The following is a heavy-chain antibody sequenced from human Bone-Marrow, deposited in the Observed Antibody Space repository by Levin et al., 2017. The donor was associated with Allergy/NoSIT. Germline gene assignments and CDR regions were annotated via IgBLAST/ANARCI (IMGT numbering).Heavy chain of an antibody. CDR3: ARSWDNAMDV. V-gene: IGHV4-59*02. CDR2: IYHNGVG. D-gene: IGHD1-26*01. J-gene: IGHJ6*02. CDR1: GDSVTSYY. Sequence: SETLSLTCAVSGDSVTSYYWNWIRQAPGKGLEWIGFIYHNGVGDYNPSLRSRVTLSTDTSKNQISLELTSVIVADTAIYDCARSWDNAMDVWGQGTTVIVSS.